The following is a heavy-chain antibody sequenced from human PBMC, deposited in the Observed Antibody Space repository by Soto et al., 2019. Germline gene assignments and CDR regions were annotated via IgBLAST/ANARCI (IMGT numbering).Heavy chain of an antibody. Sequence: QVQLVQSGAEVKKPGSSVKVSCKASGGTFSSYAISWVRQAPGQGLEWMGGIIPIFGTANYEQKFQGRVRITADKSTSTADMELSSLRSEDTAVYYCARDRPYSGSEGPGVDYWGQGTLVTVSS. V-gene: IGHV1-69*06. CDR3: ARDRPYSGSEGPGVDY. J-gene: IGHJ4*02. CDR1: GGTFSSYA. D-gene: IGHD1-26*01. CDR2: IIPIFGTA.